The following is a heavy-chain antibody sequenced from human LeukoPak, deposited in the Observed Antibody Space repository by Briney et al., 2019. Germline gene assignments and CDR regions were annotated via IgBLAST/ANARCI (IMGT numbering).Heavy chain of an antibody. D-gene: IGHD1-26*01. Sequence: GGSLRLSCAASGFTFSSYGMHWVRQAPGKGLEWVAVIWYDGSNKYYADSVKGRFTISRDNSKNTLYLQMNSLRAEDTAVYYCAKELGIVGATDPNWGQGTLVTVSS. V-gene: IGHV3-33*06. J-gene: IGHJ4*02. CDR1: GFTFSSYG. CDR3: AKELGIVGATDPN. CDR2: IWYDGSNK.